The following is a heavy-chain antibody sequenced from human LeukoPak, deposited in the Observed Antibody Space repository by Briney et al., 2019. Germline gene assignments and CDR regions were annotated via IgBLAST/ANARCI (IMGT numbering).Heavy chain of an antibody. CDR2: IYYSGST. D-gene: IGHD4-17*01. V-gene: IGHV4-59*01. Sequence: SETLSLTCTVSGGSISTYYWSWIRQSPGKGLEWIGYIYYSGSTNYNPSLKSRVTISVDTSKNQFPLKLSSVTAADTAVYYCARDDTVTTGHGMDVWGQGTTVTVSS. CDR3: ARDDTVTTGHGMDV. CDR1: GGSISTYY. J-gene: IGHJ6*02.